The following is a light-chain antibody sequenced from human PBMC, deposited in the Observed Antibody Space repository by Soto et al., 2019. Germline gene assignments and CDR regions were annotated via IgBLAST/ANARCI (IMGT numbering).Light chain of an antibody. V-gene: IGKV3-20*01. CDR1: QSVSSSY. Sequence: EIVLTQSPGTLSLSPGERATLSFRASQSVSSSYLAWYQQKPGQAPRLLIYGASSRATGIPDRFSGSGSGTDFTLTISRLEPEDFAVYYCPQYGSSPRTFGQGTKVDIK. CDR2: GAS. CDR3: PQYGSSPRT. J-gene: IGKJ1*01.